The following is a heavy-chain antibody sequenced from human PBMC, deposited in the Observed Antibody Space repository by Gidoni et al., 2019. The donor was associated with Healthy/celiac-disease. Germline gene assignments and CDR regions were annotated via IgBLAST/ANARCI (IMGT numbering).Heavy chain of an antibody. D-gene: IGHD3-3*01. CDR2: ISSSSSYT. J-gene: IGHJ4*02. V-gene: IGHV3-11*06. Sequence: QVQLVESGGGLVKPGGSRRLPCPASGFPFSYHYMGWFRQAPGNGLGWVSYISSSSSYTTYADSVKGRFTISRDNAKNSLYLQMNSLRAEDTAVYYCARELRFLEWLASAPFDYWGQGTLVTVSS. CDR3: ARELRFLEWLASAPFDY. CDR1: GFPFSYHY.